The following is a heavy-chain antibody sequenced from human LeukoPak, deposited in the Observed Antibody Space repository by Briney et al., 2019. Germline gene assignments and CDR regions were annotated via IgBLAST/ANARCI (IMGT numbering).Heavy chain of an antibody. CDR2: SNHSGSS. D-gene: IGHD2-21*01. V-gene: IGHV4-39*07. CDR3: ATTYSRSGDDWFDP. J-gene: IGHJ5*02. Sequence: PSETLSLTCTVSGGSISSSYYYWGWIRQPPGKGLEWIGESNHSGSSRYSPSLKSRVTMSLDTSKNQFSLRLSSVTAADTAIYYCATTYSRSGDDWFDPWGQGILVTVSS. CDR1: GGSISSSYYY.